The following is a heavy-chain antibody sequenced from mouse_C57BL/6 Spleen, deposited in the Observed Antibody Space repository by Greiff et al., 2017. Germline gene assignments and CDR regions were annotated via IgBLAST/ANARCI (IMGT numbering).Heavy chain of an antibody. CDR3: AREGVGGYYSAWFAY. D-gene: IGHD2-3*01. V-gene: IGHV5-17*01. J-gene: IGHJ3*01. CDR1: GFTFSDYG. Sequence: EVQRVESGGGLVKPGGSLKLSCAASGFTFSDYGMHWVRQAPEKGLEWVAYISSGSSTIYYADTVKGRFTISRDNAKNTLFLQMTRLRSEDTAMYYCAREGVGGYYSAWFAYWGQGTLVTVSA. CDR2: ISSGSSTI.